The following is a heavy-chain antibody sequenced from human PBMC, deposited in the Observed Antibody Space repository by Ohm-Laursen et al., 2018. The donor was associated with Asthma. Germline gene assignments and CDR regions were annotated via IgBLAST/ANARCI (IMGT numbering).Heavy chain of an antibody. V-gene: IGHV4-39*01. J-gene: IGHJ2*01. CDR1: GGSISSSSYY. CDR2: IYYSGST. CDR3: ARLNSPITFGGVTKGIYWYFDL. Sequence: SDTLSLTCTVSGGSISSSSYYWGWIRQPPGKGLEWIGSIYYSGSTYYNPSLKSRVTISVDTSKNQFSLKLSSVTAADTAVYYCARLNSPITFGGVTKGIYWYFDLWGRGTLVTVSS. D-gene: IGHD3-16*01.